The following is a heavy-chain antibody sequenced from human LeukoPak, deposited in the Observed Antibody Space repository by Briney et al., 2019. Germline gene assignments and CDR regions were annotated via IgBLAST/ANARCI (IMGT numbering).Heavy chain of an antibody. CDR2: ISAYNGNT. CDR1: GYTFTSYG. J-gene: IGHJ5*02. CDR3: ARDPHIAAAGYNWFDP. V-gene: IGHV1-18*04. D-gene: IGHD6-13*01. Sequence: GASVKVSCKASGYTFTSYGISWVRQAPGRGLEWMGWISAYNGNTNYAQKLQGRVTMTTDTSTSTAYMELRSLRSDDTAVYYCARDPHIAAAGYNWFDPWGQGTLVTVSS.